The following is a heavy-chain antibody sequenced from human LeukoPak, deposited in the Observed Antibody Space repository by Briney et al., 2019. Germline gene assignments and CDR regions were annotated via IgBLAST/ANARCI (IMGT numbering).Heavy chain of an antibody. V-gene: IGHV1-18*04. D-gene: IGHD1-26*01. CDR2: ISAYNGNT. CDR1: GYTFTGYY. CDR3: ARVRWEDGYMDV. J-gene: IGHJ6*03. Sequence: ASVKVSCKASGYTFTGYYMHWVRQAPGQGLEWMGWISAYNGNTNYAQKLQGRVTMTTDTSTSTAYMELRSLRSDDTAVYYCARVRWEDGYMDVWGKGTTVTISS.